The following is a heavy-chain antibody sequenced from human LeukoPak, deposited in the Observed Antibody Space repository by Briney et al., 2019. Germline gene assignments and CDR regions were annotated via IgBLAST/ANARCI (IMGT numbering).Heavy chain of an antibody. V-gene: IGHV3-23*01. D-gene: IGHD6-19*01. CDR3: AKDVAPDSGWDLDY. CDR1: ALTVSTYS. Sequence: PGGSLRLSCAVSALTVSTYSMTWVRQGPGKGLEWASSIYNSGAKIFYADSVKGRFTISRDNSKNMLYLQMNSLRVEDTAVYYCAKDVAPDSGWDLDYWGQGTLVTVSS. CDR2: IYNSGAKI. J-gene: IGHJ4*02.